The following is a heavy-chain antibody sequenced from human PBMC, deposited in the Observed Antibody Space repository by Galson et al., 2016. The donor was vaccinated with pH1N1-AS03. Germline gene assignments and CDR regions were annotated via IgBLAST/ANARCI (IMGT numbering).Heavy chain of an antibody. Sequence: SVKASCQASGYTFTGDYMHWLRQAPGQGLEWMGWINPNSGAPKYAQKFQGRVTKTRDTSISTAYMELSTLRSDDTAVYYCARDGGCSNSSPMCYFDYWGQGTLVTVSS. CDR1: GYTFTGDY. J-gene: IGHJ4*02. CDR3: ARDGGCSNSSPMCYFDY. V-gene: IGHV1-2*02. D-gene: IGHD2-2*01. CDR2: INPNSGAP.